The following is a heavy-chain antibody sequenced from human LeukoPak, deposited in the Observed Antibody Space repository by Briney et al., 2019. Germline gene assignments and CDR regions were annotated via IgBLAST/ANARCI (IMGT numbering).Heavy chain of an antibody. V-gene: IGHV3-30*02. CDR1: AFTFRNVG. CDR2: IRFDGRDE. Sequence: GGSLTLSCAASAFTFRNVGMPWVRQAPSKGLEWVAFIRFDGRDEYYVDSLKGRFTISRDNSKNTVYLQINSLTSEDTALYYCAKDKSQVGVDSASTLVDHWGQGTLVIVSS. CDR3: AKDKSQVGVDSASTLVDH. D-gene: IGHD2-8*02. J-gene: IGHJ4*02.